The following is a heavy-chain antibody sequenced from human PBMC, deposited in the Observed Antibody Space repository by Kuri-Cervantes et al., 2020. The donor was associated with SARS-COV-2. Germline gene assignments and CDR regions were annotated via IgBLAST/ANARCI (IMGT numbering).Heavy chain of an antibody. J-gene: IGHJ4*02. V-gene: IGHV4-59*08. CDR1: GGSISSYY. Sequence: SETLSLTCTVSGGSISSYYWSWIRQPPGQGLEWLGYIYYSGSTKYNPSLESRVTISLDTSKNQFSLKLSSVTAADTAVYYCARLPALPWYFDYWGQGTLVTVSS. CDR3: ARLPALPWYFDY. CDR2: IYYSGST.